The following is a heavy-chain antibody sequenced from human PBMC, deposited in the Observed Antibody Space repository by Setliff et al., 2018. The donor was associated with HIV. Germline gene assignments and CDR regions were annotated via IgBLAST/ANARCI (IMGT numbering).Heavy chain of an antibody. V-gene: IGHV4-59*02. CDR2: IYYTGST. CDR3: ARGNPDFDILTGYWSHFFDY. Sequence: PSETLSLTCTVSGASVSGYYWTWIRQPPGKGLEWIGDIYYTGSTNFHASLKSRVTISLDTSKTQFSLKVNSVSPADTAIYYCARGNPDFDILTGYWSHFFDYWGQGTPVTVSS. J-gene: IGHJ4*02. CDR1: GASVSGYY. D-gene: IGHD3-9*01.